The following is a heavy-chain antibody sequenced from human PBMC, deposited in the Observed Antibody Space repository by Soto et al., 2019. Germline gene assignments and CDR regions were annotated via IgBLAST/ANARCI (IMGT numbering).Heavy chain of an antibody. V-gene: IGHV3-33*01. D-gene: IGHD5-12*01. Sequence: GGSLRLSCAASGFTFSSYGMHWVRQAPGKGLEWVAVIWYDGSNKYYADSVKGRFTISRDNSKNTLYLQMNSLRAEDTAVYYCARDSLSEVKWLRLVDYWGQGTLVTVSS. J-gene: IGHJ4*02. CDR1: GFTFSSYG. CDR3: ARDSLSEVKWLRLVDY. CDR2: IWYDGSNK.